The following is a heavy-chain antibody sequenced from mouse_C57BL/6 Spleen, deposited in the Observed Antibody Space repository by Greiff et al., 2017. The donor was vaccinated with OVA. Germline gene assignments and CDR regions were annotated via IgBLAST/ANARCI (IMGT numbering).Heavy chain of an antibody. V-gene: IGHV14-2*01. CDR2: IDPEDGET. CDR1: GFNIKDYY. CDR3: ASCLDYYGSSPYWYCDV. D-gene: IGHD1-1*01. J-gene: IGHJ1*03. Sequence: VQLQQSGAELVKPGASVKLSCTASGFNIKDYYMHWVKQRTEQGLEWIGRIDPEDGETKYAPTFQGKATITADTSSNTAYLQLSSLTSEDTAVYYCASCLDYYGSSPYWYCDVWGTGTTVTVSS.